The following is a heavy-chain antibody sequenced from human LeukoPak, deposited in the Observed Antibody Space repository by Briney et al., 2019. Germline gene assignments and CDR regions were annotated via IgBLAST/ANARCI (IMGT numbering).Heavy chain of an antibody. V-gene: IGHV3-66*01. D-gene: IGHD1-14*01. CDR3: ARDVSNRHLDY. CDR1: GLTVSSNY. Sequence: GGSLRLSCAASGLTVSSNYMSWVRQAPGKGLEWVSVIYVDGTTYYADSVKGRFTISRENSKNMLYLQMNSLRADDTAVYYCARDVSNRHLDYWGQGTLVTVSS. J-gene: IGHJ4*02. CDR2: IYVDGTT.